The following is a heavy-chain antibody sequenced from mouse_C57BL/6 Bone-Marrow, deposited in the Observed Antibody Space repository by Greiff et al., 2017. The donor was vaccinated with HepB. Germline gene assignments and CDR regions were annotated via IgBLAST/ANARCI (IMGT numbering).Heavy chain of an antibody. Sequence: VQLQQSAAELVKPGASVKISCKVSGYTFTDHTIHWMKQRPEQGLEWIGYIYPRDGSNKYNEKFKGKATLTADKSSSPAYMQLNSLTSEDSAVYCCAREGFTTVVAQDYWGQGTTLTVSS. D-gene: IGHD1-1*01. CDR1: GYTFTDHT. CDR3: AREGFTTVVAQDY. CDR2: IYPRDGSN. V-gene: IGHV1-78*01. J-gene: IGHJ2*01.